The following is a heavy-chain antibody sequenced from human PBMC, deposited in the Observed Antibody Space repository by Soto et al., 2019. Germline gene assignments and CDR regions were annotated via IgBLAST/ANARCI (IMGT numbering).Heavy chain of an antibody. CDR1: GYTFTRSG. J-gene: IGHJ6*02. CDR2: ISSYNGDT. V-gene: IGHV1-18*01. CDR3: AREGVATYYYYGMDV. D-gene: IGHD5-12*01. Sequence: ASVKVSCKASGYTFTRSGISWVRQAPGQGPEWMGWISSYNGDTNYAQTFQGRVTMTTDTSTSTVYMEVRSLRSDDTAVYYCAREGVATYYYYGMDVWGQGTPVTVSS.